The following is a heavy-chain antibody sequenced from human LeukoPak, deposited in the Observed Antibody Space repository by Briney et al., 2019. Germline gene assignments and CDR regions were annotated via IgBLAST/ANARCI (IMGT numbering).Heavy chain of an antibody. CDR2: MSHDGSSE. D-gene: IGHD6-19*01. V-gene: IGHV3-30*18. J-gene: IGHJ5*02. CDR3: AKDWGSSDWYNWFDP. Sequence: PGRSLRLSCAASGFTLSNNGMHWVRQAPGKGLEWVAMMSHDGSSEHYTDSVKGRFTISRDNSKNTLYLQLNSLRVEDTAVYYCAKDWGSSDWYNWFDPWGQEPWSPSPQ. CDR1: GFTLSNNG.